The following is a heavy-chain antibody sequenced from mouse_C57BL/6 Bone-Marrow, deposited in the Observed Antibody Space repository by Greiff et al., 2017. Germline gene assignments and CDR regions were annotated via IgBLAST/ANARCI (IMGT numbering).Heavy chain of an antibody. V-gene: IGHV5-4*01. CDR1: GFTFSSYA. CDR3: ARDNDGCHGLSAMDY. J-gene: IGHJ4*01. D-gene: IGHD2-3*01. CDR2: FSDDGSYT. Sequence: EVQLVESGAGLVKPGGSLKLSCAASGFTFSSYAMSWVRQTPEKRLEWVATFSDDGSYTYYPDNVKGRFTFSRDNGKNNLYLRMSQLKSEDTAMYCCARDNDGCHGLSAMDYWGQGTSVTVSS.